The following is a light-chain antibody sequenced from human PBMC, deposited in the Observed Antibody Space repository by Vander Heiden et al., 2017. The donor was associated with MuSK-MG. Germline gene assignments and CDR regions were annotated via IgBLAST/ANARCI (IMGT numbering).Light chain of an antibody. CDR2: SAS. V-gene: IGKV1-27*01. CDR3: QRTYNALDT. CDR1: QGISRY. J-gene: IGKJ4*01. Sequence: DIQSAQSRSSLSASVRDRVTITCRVSQGISRYLHWYRQKPGKVRNLLIHSASNSQSGVPSRFSGSGSGTDFTLTISSLQPEDVVTYYGQRTYNALDTFGGGTKVEI.